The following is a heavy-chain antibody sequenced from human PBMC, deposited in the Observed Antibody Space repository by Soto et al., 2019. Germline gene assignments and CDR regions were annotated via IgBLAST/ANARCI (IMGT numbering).Heavy chain of an antibody. Sequence: QVQLVQSGAEVRKPGASVKVACQASGYRFTDYAIQWVRQAPGQSLEWLGWVNVHNGESKYSQRFHDRVTITWDTSATTAYMELGSLRSEDTAVYYCARDFLGDPGALDYWGQGTLVTVSS. CDR3: ARDFLGDPGALDY. D-gene: IGHD3-16*01. CDR2: VNVHNGES. V-gene: IGHV1-3*01. CDR1: GYRFTDYA. J-gene: IGHJ4*02.